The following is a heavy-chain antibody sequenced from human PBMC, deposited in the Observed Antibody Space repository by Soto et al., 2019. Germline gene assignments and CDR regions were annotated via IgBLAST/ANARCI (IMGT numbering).Heavy chain of an antibody. Sequence: PSETLSLTCNVSGGSFSPNYWSWIRQPPGKGLEWVGYIYYGGSTNYNPSLESRLTISVDKSKNQFSLKLTSVTAADTAVYYCASARATIAAAAIFDCSGQATLVTVSS. J-gene: IGHJ4*02. D-gene: IGHD6-13*01. CDR3: ASARATIAAAAIFDC. CDR1: GGSFSPNY. V-gene: IGHV4-59*12. CDR2: IYYGGST.